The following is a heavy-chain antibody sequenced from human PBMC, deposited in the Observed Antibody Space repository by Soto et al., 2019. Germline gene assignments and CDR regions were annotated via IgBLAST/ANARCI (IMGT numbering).Heavy chain of an antibody. D-gene: IGHD5-18*01. CDR3: ARSNTAMVIGLYSMHI. CDR2: IIPIFGTA. CDR1: GGTFSSYA. J-gene: IGHJ6*02. Sequence: QVQLVQSGAEVKKPGSSVKVSCKASGGTFSSYAISWVRQAPGQGLEWMGGIIPIFGTANYAQKFQGRVTITADESTSTAYMELSILRSEDTAMYYCARSNTAMVIGLYSMHIWGQGTTVTVCS. V-gene: IGHV1-69*01.